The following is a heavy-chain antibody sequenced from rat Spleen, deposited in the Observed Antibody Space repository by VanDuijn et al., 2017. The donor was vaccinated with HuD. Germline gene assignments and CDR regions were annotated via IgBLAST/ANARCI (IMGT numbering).Heavy chain of an antibody. CDR1: GFSLTNFG. CDR3: TREGHTMDRATYWFAY. J-gene: IGHJ3*01. D-gene: IGHD1-9*01. CDR2: VSSGGNT. V-gene: IGHV2S12*01. Sequence: QVQLKESGPGLVQPSQTLSLTCTVSGFSLTNFGVTWVRQPPGKGLEGIAAVSSGGNTYYDSTLKSRLSISRDTSKSQVFLKIYSLQTEDTAIYFCTREGHTMDRATYWFAYWGQGTLVTVSS.